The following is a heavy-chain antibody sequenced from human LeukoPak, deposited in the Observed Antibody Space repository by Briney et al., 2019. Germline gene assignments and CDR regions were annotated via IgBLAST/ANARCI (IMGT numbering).Heavy chain of an antibody. V-gene: IGHV3-23*01. CDR1: GFTFSSYG. D-gene: IGHD3-16*02. J-gene: IGHJ3*02. CDR2: ISGSGGST. Sequence: GGTLRLSCAASGFTFSSYGMSWVRQAPGKGLEWVSAISGSGGSTYYADSVKGRFTISRDNSKNTLYLQMNSLRAEDAAVYYCAKEIDYVWGSYRYFFAFDIWGQGTMVTVSS. CDR3: AKEIDYVWGSYRYFFAFDI.